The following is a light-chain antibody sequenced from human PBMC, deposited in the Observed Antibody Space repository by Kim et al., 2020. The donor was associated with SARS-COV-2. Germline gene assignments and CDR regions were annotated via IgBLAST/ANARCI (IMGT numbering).Light chain of an antibody. CDR1: QSVITI. CDR3: QQYNRWPPWT. V-gene: IGKV3-15*01. CDR2: GAS. J-gene: IGKJ1*01. Sequence: SHGERAALSCRASQSVITILAWYQHKPGQSPRLLIYGASTRAAGVPFRFAGSGSGTDFTLTINSLQSEDFAVYYCQQYNRWPPWTFGQGTKVDIK.